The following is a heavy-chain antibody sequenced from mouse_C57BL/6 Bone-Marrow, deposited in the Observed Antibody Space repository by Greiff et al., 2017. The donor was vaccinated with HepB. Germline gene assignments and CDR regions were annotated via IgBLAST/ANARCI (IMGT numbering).Heavy chain of an antibody. D-gene: IGHD2-1*01. V-gene: IGHV1-64*01. CDR2: IHPNSGST. CDR1: GYTFTSYW. J-gene: IGHJ3*01. Sequence: QVQLQQPGAELVKPGASVKLSCKASGYTFTSYWMHWVKQRPGQGLEWIGMIHPNSGSTNYNEKFKSKATLTVDKSSSTAYMQLSSLTSEDSAFYYCARSTRDRFAYWGQGTLVTVSA. CDR3: ARSTRDRFAY.